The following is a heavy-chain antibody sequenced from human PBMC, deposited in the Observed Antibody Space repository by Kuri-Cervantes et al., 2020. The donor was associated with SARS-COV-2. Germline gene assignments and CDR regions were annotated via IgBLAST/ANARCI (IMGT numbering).Heavy chain of an antibody. D-gene: IGHD2-2*02. V-gene: IGHV4-4*02. CDR1: GGAITTYNW. CDR3: ARESTYTLDI. CDR2: MFHDGST. Sequence: SETLTLTCVVSGGAITTYNWWTWVRQSPGKWLQWIGEMFHDGSTKFNPSRSLRGRVTMSLDKSKNHFSLNLSSVTAADTAVYYCARESTYTLDIWGQGTLVTVSS. J-gene: IGHJ3*02.